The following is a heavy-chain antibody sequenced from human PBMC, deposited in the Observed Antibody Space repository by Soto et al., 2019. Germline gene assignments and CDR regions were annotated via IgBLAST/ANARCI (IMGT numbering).Heavy chain of an antibody. CDR1: GFTFSSYS. CDR2: ISSSSSYI. D-gene: IGHD2-2*02. CDR3: ARDRVVPAAIGGFDY. Sequence: KPGGSLRLSCAASGFTFSSYSMNWVRQAPGKGLEWVSSISSSSSYIYYADSVKGRFTISRDNAKNSLYLQMNSLRAEDTAVYYCARDRVVPAAIGGFDYWGQGTLVTVSS. V-gene: IGHV3-21*01. J-gene: IGHJ4*02.